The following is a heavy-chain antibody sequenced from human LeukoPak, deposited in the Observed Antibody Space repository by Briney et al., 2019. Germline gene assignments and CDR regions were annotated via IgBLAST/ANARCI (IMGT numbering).Heavy chain of an antibody. CDR2: ISAYNGNT. D-gene: IGHD6-6*01. V-gene: IGHV1-18*01. CDR3: ARGPGSIAARQFDY. J-gene: IGHJ4*02. CDR1: GGTFSSYA. Sequence: GSSVKVSCKASGGTFSSYAISWVRQAPGQGLEWMGWISAYNGNTNYAQKLQGRVTMTTDTSTSTAYMELRSLRSDDTAVYYCARGPGSIAARQFDYWGQGTLVTVSS.